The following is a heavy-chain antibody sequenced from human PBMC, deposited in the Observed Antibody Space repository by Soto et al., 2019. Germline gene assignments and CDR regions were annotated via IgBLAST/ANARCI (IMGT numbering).Heavy chain of an antibody. J-gene: IGHJ6*02. Sequence: QVQLVQSGAEVKKPGSSVKVSCKASGGTFSSYAISWVRQAPGQGLGWMGVIIPIFGTAHYAQKFQGRVTITAEESTSTACMELSSLRSEDTAVYYCACPTANFRFLERGPYGMYGWRQGTTVTFSS. CDR1: GGTFSSYA. CDR3: ACPTANFRFLERGPYGMYG. CDR2: IIPIFGTA. V-gene: IGHV1-69*01. D-gene: IGHD3-3*01.